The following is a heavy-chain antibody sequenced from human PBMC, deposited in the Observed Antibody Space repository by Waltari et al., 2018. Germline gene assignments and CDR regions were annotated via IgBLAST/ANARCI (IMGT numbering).Heavy chain of an antibody. CDR3: ARDRRIAAAGFSYYYGMDV. CDR2: IYSGGST. CDR1: GFTVSSNY. J-gene: IGHJ6*02. D-gene: IGHD6-13*01. V-gene: IGHV3-66*01. Sequence: EVQLVESGGGLVQPGGSLRLSCAAPGFTVSSNYMSWVRQAPGKGLEWVSIIYSGGSTYDADSVKGRFTISRDNSKNTLYLQMNSLRAEDTAVYYCARDRRIAAAGFSYYYGMDVWGQGTTVTVSS.